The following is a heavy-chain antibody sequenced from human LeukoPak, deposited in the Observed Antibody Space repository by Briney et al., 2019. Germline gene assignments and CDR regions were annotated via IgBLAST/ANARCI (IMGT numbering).Heavy chain of an antibody. J-gene: IGHJ4*02. CDR2: IFWNDDK. CDR1: GGSMRGFY. CDR3: AHSVRYYFDTSGYYYFDS. Sequence: TLSLTCTVSGGSMRGFYWSWIRQPPGKALEWLAIIFWNDDKRYSPSLGSRLIISKDTSKNQVVLTVTNMDPVDTATYYCAHSVRYYFDTSGYYYFDSWGQGTLVTVSP. V-gene: IGHV2-5*01. D-gene: IGHD3-22*01.